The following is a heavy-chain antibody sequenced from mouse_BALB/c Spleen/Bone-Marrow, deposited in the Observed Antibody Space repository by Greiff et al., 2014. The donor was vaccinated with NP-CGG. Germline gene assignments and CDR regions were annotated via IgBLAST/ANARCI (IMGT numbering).Heavy chain of an antibody. CDR1: GYTFTEYI. Sequence: QVQLKQPGAGLVKPGASVKLSCKASGYTFTEYIIHWVKQRSGQGLEWIGWFYPGSGSIKYNEKFKDKATLTADKSSSTVYMELSRLTSEDSAVYFCARHESYGNYLYFDVWGAGTTVTVSS. CDR3: ARHESYGNYLYFDV. CDR2: FYPGSGSI. V-gene: IGHV1-62-2*01. J-gene: IGHJ1*01. D-gene: IGHD2-10*02.